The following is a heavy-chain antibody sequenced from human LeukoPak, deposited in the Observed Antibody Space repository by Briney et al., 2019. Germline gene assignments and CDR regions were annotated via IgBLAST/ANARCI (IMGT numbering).Heavy chain of an antibody. CDR2: ISYDGSNK. CDR3: ARDSSDYDYVWGSYRYNLFIDY. J-gene: IGHJ4*02. D-gene: IGHD3-16*02. V-gene: IGHV3-30-3*01. CDR1: GFTFTSYT. Sequence: GTSLRLSCAASGFTFTSYTMHWVRQAPGKGLEWVAVISYDGSNKYYADSVKGRFTISRDNSKNTLYLQMNSLRAEDTAVYYCARDSSDYDYVWGSYRYNLFIDYWGQGTLVTVSS.